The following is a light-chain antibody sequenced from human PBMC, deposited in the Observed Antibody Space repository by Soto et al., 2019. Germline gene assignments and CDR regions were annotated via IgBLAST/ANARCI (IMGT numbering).Light chain of an antibody. CDR3: ISYAGSNNWV. CDR1: SSDVGGYNY. V-gene: IGLV2-8*01. J-gene: IGLJ3*02. CDR2: EVS. Sequence: QSALTQPPSASGSPGQSVTISCTGTSSDVGGYNYVSWYQQHPGIAPKLMIYEVSKRPSGGPDRFSGSKSGNTASLTVSGRQAEEEADDYCISYAGSNNWVFGGGTQLTVL.